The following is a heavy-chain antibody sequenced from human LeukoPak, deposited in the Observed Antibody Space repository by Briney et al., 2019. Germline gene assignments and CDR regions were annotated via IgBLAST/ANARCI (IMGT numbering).Heavy chain of an antibody. CDR1: GGSFSGYY. V-gene: IGHV4-34*01. CDR3: ARGQSITMIVVVIRQYYFDY. Sequence: SETLSLTCAVYGGSFSGYYWSRIRQPPGKGLEWIGEINHSGSTNYNPSLKSRVTISVDTSKNQFSLKLSSVTAADTAVYYCARGQSITMIVVVIRQYYFDYWGQGTLVTVSS. J-gene: IGHJ4*02. CDR2: INHSGST. D-gene: IGHD3-22*01.